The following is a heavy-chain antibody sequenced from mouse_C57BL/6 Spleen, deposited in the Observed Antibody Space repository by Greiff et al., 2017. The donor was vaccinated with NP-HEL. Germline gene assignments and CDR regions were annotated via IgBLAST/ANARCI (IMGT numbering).Heavy chain of an antibody. D-gene: IGHD1-1*01. V-gene: IGHV1-18*01. CDR1: GYTFTDYN. Sequence: VQLQQSGPELVKPGASVKIPCKASGYTFTDYNMDWVKQSHGKSLEWIGDINPNNGGTIYNQKFKGKATLTVEKSSSTAYMELRSLTSEDTAVYYCARALYYGSRRGIDYWGQGTLVTVSA. J-gene: IGHJ3*01. CDR2: INPNNGGT. CDR3: ARALYYGSRRGIDY.